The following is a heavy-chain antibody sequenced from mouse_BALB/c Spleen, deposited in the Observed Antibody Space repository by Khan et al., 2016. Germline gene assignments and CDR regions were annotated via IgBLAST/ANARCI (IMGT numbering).Heavy chain of an antibody. CDR2: VDPANGNT. Sequence: VRLQQSGAELVKPGASVKLSCTASAFNIKDTYMHWVKQRPEQGLEWIGRVDPANGNTNYDPKFQGKATITADTSSNTAYLQLSSLTSEDTAVYYCGRRGPKYFYGSSFGYWGQGTTLTVSS. D-gene: IGHD1-1*01. V-gene: IGHV14-3*02. CDR3: GRRGPKYFYGSSFGY. J-gene: IGHJ2*01. CDR1: AFNIKDTY.